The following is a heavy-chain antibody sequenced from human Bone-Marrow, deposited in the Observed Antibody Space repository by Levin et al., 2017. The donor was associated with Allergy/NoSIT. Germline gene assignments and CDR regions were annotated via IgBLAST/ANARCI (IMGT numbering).Heavy chain of an antibody. Sequence: AGGSLRLSCAASGFTFSSYAMHWVRQAPGKGLEWVAVISYDGSNKYYADSVKGRFTISRDNSKNTLYLQMNSLRAEDTAVYYCARGGLGESLGSFDYWGQGTLVTVSS. CDR3: ARGGLGESLGSFDY. D-gene: IGHD3-10*01. J-gene: IGHJ4*02. CDR2: ISYDGSNK. CDR1: GFTFSSYA. V-gene: IGHV3-30-3*01.